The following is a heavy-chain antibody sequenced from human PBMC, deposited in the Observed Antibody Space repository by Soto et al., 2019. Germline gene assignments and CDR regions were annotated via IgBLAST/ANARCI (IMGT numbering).Heavy chain of an antibody. V-gene: IGHV5-51*01. CDR3: GRLTGLPHYYSTDV. CDR2: IYPGDSDT. CDR1: GYTFTNYW. Sequence: GESLKISCQGSGYTFTNYWIGWVRQMPGKGLEWMGVIYPGDSDTKYSPSFQGQVTFSADKSINTAYLQWTSLKASDTAMYFCGRLTGLPHYYSTDVWGQGTTVTVSS. J-gene: IGHJ6*02. D-gene: IGHD3-9*01.